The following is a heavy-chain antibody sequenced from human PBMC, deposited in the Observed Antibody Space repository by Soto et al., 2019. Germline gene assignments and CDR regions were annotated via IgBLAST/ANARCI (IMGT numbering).Heavy chain of an antibody. CDR3: AIAVHEFWSGSLDF. CDR2: FDPAGGEI. Sequence: ASVKVSCKVSGYSLSEFAMHWVRQVPASGLEWMGGFDPAGGEIVYAQKFQGRVTMTEDSSIGTAYMELSNLIFEDTAVYFCAIAVHEFWSGSLDFWGQGTSVTVSS. CDR1: GYSLSEFA. D-gene: IGHD3-3*01. V-gene: IGHV1-24*01. J-gene: IGHJ4*02.